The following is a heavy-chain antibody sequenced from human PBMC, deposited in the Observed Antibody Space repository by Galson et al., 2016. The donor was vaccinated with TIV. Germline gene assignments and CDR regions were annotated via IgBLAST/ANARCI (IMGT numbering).Heavy chain of an antibody. D-gene: IGHD6-13*01. CDR2: IYSDGHT. Sequence: SLRLSCAASGFAVNSNYMSWVRQAPGKGLAWVSLIYSDGHTYYADSVKGRFTISRDNSKNTLFLQMNTLRAEDTAVYYCAKASLAAAGHEGAFDFWGQGILVTVSS. CDR1: GFAVNSNY. CDR3: AKASLAAAGHEGAFDF. V-gene: IGHV3-53*05. J-gene: IGHJ4*02.